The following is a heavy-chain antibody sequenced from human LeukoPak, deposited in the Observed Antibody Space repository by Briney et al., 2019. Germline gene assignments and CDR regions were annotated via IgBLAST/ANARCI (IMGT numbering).Heavy chain of an antibody. Sequence: PGGSLRLSCAATGFTFSTYGKHWVRQAPGKGLEWVAVISYDGSNKYYADSVKGRFTISRDNSKNTLYLQMNSLRAEDTAVYYCAKRRAAYWFDPWGQGTLVTVSS. CDR3: AKRRAAYWFDP. D-gene: IGHD6-13*01. V-gene: IGHV3-30*18. CDR1: GFTFSTYG. CDR2: ISYDGSNK. J-gene: IGHJ5*02.